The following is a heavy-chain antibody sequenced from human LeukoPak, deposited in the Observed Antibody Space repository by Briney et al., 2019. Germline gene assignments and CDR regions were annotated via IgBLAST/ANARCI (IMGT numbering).Heavy chain of an antibody. J-gene: IGHJ3*02. Sequence: ASVKVSCKASGYTFTSYYMHWVRQAPGQGLEWMGWINPNSGGTNYAQKFQGRVTMTRDTSISTAYMELSRLGSDDTAVYYCAGRVWEGRSAASDIWGQGTMVTVSS. D-gene: IGHD1-26*01. V-gene: IGHV1-2*02. CDR1: GYTFTSYY. CDR3: AGRVWEGRSAASDI. CDR2: INPNSGGT.